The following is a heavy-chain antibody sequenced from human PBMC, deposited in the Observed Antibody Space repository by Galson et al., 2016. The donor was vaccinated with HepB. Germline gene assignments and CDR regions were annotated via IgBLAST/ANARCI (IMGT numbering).Heavy chain of an antibody. CDR1: GFTFDDYA. CDR2: ISWNSDSI. D-gene: IGHD4-17*01. V-gene: IGHV3-9*01. CDR3: AKDISGDYDYYYAMDV. Sequence: SLRLSCAASGFTFDDYAMHWVRQAPGKGLEWVSGISWNSDSIGHADSVKGRFTISRDNAKNSLYLQMNSLRAEDTAVYYCAKDISGDYDYYYAMDVWGQGTTVTVSS. J-gene: IGHJ6*02.